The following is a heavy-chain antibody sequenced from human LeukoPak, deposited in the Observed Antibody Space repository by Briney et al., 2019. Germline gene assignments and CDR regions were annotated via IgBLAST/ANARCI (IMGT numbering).Heavy chain of an antibody. CDR1: GFTFSSYA. CDR3: AKGASGSNGPFDY. V-gene: IGHV3-23*01. J-gene: IGHJ4*02. D-gene: IGHD1-26*01. CDR2: ISGSGGST. Sequence: GGALTLSCAASGFTFSSYAMSWVRQPPGKGLAGVSAISGSGGSTYYADSVKGRFSISRDNSKNTLNLQMNSLRAEDTAVYYCAKGASGSNGPFDYWGQGTLVTVSS.